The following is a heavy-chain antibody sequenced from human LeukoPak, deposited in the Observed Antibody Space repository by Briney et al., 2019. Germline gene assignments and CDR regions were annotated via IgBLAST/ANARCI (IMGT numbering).Heavy chain of an antibody. CDR3: ARPSTHYYDSSGLNY. D-gene: IGHD3-22*01. J-gene: IGHJ4*02. CDR1: GFTFSSYE. Sequence: GGSLRLSCAASGFTFSSYEMNWVRQAPGKGLEWVSYISSSGSTIYYADSVKGRFTISRDNAKNSLYLQMNSLRAEDTAVYYCARPSTHYYDSSGLNYWGQGTLVTVSS. CDR2: ISSSGSTI. V-gene: IGHV3-48*03.